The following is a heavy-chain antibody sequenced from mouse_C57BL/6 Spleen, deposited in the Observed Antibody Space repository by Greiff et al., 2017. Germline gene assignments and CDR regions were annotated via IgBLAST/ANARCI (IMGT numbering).Heavy chain of an antibody. Sequence: QVQLKESGPGLVQPSQSLSITCTVSGFSLTSYGVHWVRQPPGKGLEWLGVIWSGGSTDYNAAFISRLSISKDNSKSQVFFKMNSLQADDTAIYYCAKYDYHYAMDYWGQGTSVTVSS. D-gene: IGHD2-4*01. CDR2: IWSGGST. CDR3: AKYDYHYAMDY. CDR1: GFSLTSYG. V-gene: IGHV2-4*01. J-gene: IGHJ4*01.